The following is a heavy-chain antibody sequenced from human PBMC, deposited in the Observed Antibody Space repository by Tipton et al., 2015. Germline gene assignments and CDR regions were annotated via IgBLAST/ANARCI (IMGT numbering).Heavy chain of an antibody. V-gene: IGHV3-30*18. CDR2: ISSDGRKT. CDR1: GFIFNRYA. Sequence: SLRLSCAASGFIFNRYAMHWVRQAPGKGLEWVAVISSDGRKTEYADSVKGRFTISRDNSQTTLYVQMNSLSADDTAVYYCAKRRVVIPSAPIASAALDIWGQGTLVTVSS. J-gene: IGHJ3*02. CDR3: AKRRVVIPSAPIASAALDI. D-gene: IGHD2-2*01.